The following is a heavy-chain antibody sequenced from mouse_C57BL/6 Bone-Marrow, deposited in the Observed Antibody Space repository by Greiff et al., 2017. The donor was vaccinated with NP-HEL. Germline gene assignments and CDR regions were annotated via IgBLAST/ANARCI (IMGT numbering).Heavy chain of an antibody. D-gene: IGHD1-1*01. CDR2: IYPRSGNT. V-gene: IGHV1-81*01. J-gene: IGHJ1*03. CDR1: GYTFTSYG. Sequence: VQLQQSGAELARPGASVKLSCKASGYTFTSYGISWVKQRTGQGLEWIGEIYPRSGNTYYNEKFKGKATLTADKSSSTAYMELRSLTSEDSAVYFCARERIYYGSSYGWYFDVWGTGTTVTVSS. CDR3: ARERIYYGSSYGWYFDV.